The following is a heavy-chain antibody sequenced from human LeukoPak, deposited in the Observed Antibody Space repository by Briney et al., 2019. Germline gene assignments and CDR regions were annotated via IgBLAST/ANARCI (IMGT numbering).Heavy chain of an antibody. CDR3: AKDMSYYDSSGYYGFDY. D-gene: IGHD3-22*01. J-gene: IGHJ4*02. CDR2: ISYDGSNK. V-gene: IGHV3-30*04. CDR1: GFTFSSYA. Sequence: PGGSLRLSCAASGFTFSSYAMHWVRQAPGKGLEWVAVISYDGSNKYYADSVKGRFTISRDNAKNSLYLQMNSLRAEDTALYYCAKDMSYYDSSGYYGFDYWGQGTLVTVSS.